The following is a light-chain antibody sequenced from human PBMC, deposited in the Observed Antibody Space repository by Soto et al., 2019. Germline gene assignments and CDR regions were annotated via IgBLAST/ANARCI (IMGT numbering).Light chain of an antibody. CDR3: CSYAGSRSPLI. CDR1: SSDVGSYNL. CDR2: EVS. Sequence: QSVLTQPASVSGSPGQSITISCTGTSSDVGSYNLVSWYQQHPGKAPKLMIYEVSKRPSGVSNRFSGSKSGNSASLTISGLQAGDEADYYCCSYAGSRSPLIFGTGTKLTVL. V-gene: IGLV2-23*02. J-gene: IGLJ1*01.